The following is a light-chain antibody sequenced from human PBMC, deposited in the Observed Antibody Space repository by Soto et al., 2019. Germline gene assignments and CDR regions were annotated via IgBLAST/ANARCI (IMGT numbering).Light chain of an antibody. Sequence: EMVMTQSPVTLSVSPGERATLSCRASQSVNSKLAWYQQKPGQAPRLLIYGASTRAAGIPDRFSGSGSGTDSTPTISSLQSEDVAVYYCQQYDDWPGYTFGQGTKLEIK. V-gene: IGKV3-15*01. CDR3: QQYDDWPGYT. CDR1: QSVNSK. CDR2: GAS. J-gene: IGKJ2*01.